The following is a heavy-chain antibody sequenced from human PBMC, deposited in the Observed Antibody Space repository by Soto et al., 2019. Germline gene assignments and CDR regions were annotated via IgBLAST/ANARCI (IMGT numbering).Heavy chain of an antibody. CDR2: ISSSGSTI. J-gene: IGHJ6*02. CDR1: GFTFSSYS. CDR3: ARGLDYSSSFYYYYGMDV. D-gene: IGHD6-6*01. Sequence: EVQLVESGGGLVKPGGSLRLSCAASGFTFSSYSMNWIRQAPGKGLEWVSYISSSGSTIYYADSVKGRFTISRDNAKNSLYLQMNSLRAEDTAVYYCARGLDYSSSFYYYYGMDVWGQGTTVTVSS. V-gene: IGHV3-21*05.